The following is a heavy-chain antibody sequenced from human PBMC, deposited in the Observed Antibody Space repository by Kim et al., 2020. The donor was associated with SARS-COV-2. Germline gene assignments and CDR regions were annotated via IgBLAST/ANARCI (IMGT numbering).Heavy chain of an antibody. CDR3: AREVFWGYGMDV. V-gene: IGHV4-59*01. D-gene: IGHD7-27*01. Sequence: NYNPSLQSRVTISVDTSKNQFSLKLSSVTAADTAVYYCAREVFWGYGMDVWGQGTTVTVSS. J-gene: IGHJ6*02.